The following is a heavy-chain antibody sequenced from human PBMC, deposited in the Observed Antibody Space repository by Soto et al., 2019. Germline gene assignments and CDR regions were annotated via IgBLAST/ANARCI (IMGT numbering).Heavy chain of an antibody. CDR3: ARGRTWIYYYDSSGYFDY. Sequence: KTSETLSLTCTVSGGSISSYYWSWIRQPPGKGLEWIGYISYSGSTNYNPSLKSRVTISVDTSKNQFSLKLSSVTAADTAVYYCARGRTWIYYYDSSGYFDYWGQGTLVTVSS. D-gene: IGHD3-22*01. CDR2: ISYSGST. J-gene: IGHJ4*02. V-gene: IGHV4-59*01. CDR1: GGSISSYY.